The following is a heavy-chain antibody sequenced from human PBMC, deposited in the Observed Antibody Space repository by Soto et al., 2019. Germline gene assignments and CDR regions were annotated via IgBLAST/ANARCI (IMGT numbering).Heavy chain of an antibody. CDR1: GYTFSNYW. CDR3: ARMTHDSDINSGMDV. D-gene: IGHD3-9*01. Sequence: GESLKISCKGFGYTFSNYWIGWVRQMPGKGLECVGIIYPGDSDTRYSPSFQGQVTISAGKSIRTAYLQWSSLKASDTAMYYCARMTHDSDINSGMDVWGQGTRVTVPS. V-gene: IGHV5-51*01. J-gene: IGHJ6*02. CDR2: IYPGDSDT.